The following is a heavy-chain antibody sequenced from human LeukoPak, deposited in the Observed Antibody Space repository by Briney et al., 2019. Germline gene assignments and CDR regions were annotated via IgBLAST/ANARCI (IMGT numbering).Heavy chain of an antibody. D-gene: IGHD5-18*01. CDR2: ISYDGSNK. CDR1: GFTFSSYA. Sequence: PGGSLRLSCAASGFTFSSYAMHWVRQAPGKGLEWVAVISYDGSNKYYADSVKGQFTISRDNSKNTLYLQMNSLRAEDTAVYYCAREKYNTANLGMDVWGQGTTVTVSS. J-gene: IGHJ6*02. V-gene: IGHV3-30-3*01. CDR3: AREKYNTANLGMDV.